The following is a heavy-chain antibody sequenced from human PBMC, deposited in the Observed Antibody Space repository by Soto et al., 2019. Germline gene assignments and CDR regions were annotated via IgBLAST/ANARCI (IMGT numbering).Heavy chain of an antibody. CDR3: ARDQNSSSWLYYYYYYGMDV. V-gene: IGHV3-30-3*01. J-gene: IGHJ6*02. CDR1: GFTFSSYA. D-gene: IGHD6-13*01. CDR2: ISYDGSNK. Sequence: PGGSLRLSCAASGFTFSSYAMHWVRQAPGKGLEWVAVISYDGSNKYYADSVKGRFTISRDNSKNTLYLQMNSLRAEDTAVYYCARDQNSSSWLYYYYYYGMDVWGQGTTVPVSS.